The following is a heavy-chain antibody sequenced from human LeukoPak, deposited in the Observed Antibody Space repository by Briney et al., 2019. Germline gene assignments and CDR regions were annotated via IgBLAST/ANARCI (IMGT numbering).Heavy chain of an antibody. D-gene: IGHD2-8*01. CDR2: ISNTGSTV. V-gene: IGHV3-11*01. CDR3: ALGTINKDYYFGMDV. CDR1: GFTFSDYY. J-gene: IGHJ6*02. Sequence: GGSLRLSCAASGFTFSDYYMMWIRQAPGKGLEWLSYISNTGSTVFYANSVMGRFTVSRDNAKRSLYLQIKSLRDDDTAVYHCALGTINKDYYFGMDVWGQGTTVTVSS.